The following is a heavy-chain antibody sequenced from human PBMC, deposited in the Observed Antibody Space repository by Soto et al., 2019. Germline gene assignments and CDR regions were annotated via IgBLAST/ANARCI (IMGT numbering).Heavy chain of an antibody. V-gene: IGHV4-39*01. D-gene: IGHD2-21*02. CDR2: IYYSGRT. J-gene: IGHJ4*02. Sequence: SETLSLPCIVSGESISSSSYYWGWIRQPPGKGLEWIGSIYYSGRTYYNPSFKSRVTISIDTSKNQFSLKLSSATATDTAVYYCTRQRTTVVTQAYFDHWGQGALVTVSS. CDR1: GESISSSSYY. CDR3: TRQRTTVVTQAYFDH.